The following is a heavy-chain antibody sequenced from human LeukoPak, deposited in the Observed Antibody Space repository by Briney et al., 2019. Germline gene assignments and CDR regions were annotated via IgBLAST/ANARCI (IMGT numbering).Heavy chain of an antibody. CDR3: AKDRLKLEQYSSSQTGYFDY. CDR1: GFTFSSYG. D-gene: IGHD6-13*01. CDR2: ISYNGSNK. Sequence: GGSLRLSCAASGFTFSSYGMPWVRQAPGKGLEWVAVISYNGSNKYYADSVKGRFTISRDNSKNTLYLQMNSLRAEDTAVYYCAKDRLKLEQYSSSQTGYFDYWGQGTLVTVSS. J-gene: IGHJ4*02. V-gene: IGHV3-30*18.